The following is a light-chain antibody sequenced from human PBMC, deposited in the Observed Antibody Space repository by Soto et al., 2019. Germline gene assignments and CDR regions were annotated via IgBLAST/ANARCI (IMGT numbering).Light chain of an antibody. CDR3: HQRSNWPRT. Sequence: EIVLTQSPATLSLSPGERATLSCRASQSVSSYLAWYQQKPGQAPRLLIYDASNRATGIPARFSGSGSGTDFTLTISSLEPEDSAVYYCHQRSNWPRTFGQGTKV. CDR2: DAS. V-gene: IGKV3-11*01. J-gene: IGKJ1*01. CDR1: QSVSSY.